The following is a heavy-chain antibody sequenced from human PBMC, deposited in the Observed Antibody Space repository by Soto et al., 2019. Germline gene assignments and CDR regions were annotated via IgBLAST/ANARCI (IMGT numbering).Heavy chain of an antibody. CDR2: INHSGST. D-gene: IGHD6-13*01. CDR1: GGAFIGYY. Sequence: SETLSLTCAVYGGAFIGYYWIFIRHPPGKGLEWIGEINHSGSTNYNPSLKSRVTISVDTSKNQFSLKLSSVTAADTAVYYCARGTRRIAAAAYYFDYWGQGTLVTVSS. CDR3: ARGTRRIAAAAYYFDY. J-gene: IGHJ4*02. V-gene: IGHV4-34*01.